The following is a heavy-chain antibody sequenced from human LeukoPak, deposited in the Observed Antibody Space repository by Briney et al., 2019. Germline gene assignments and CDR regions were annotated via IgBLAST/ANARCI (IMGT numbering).Heavy chain of an antibody. CDR2: IIPIFATA. D-gene: IGHD2-15*01. Sequence: SVKVSCKASGGTFSSYAISWVRQAPGQGLEWMGGIIPIFATANYAQKFQGRVTITADESTSTAYMELSSLRAEDTAVYYCARGVSVVVVAAGHSYGMDVWGQGTTVTVSS. CDR1: GGTFSSYA. J-gene: IGHJ6*02. V-gene: IGHV1-69*01. CDR3: ARGVSVVVVAAGHSYGMDV.